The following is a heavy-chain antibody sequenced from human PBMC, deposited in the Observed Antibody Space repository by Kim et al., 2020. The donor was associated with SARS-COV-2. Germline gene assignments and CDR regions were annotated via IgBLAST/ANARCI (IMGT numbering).Heavy chain of an antibody. CDR3: AKAFRKTVYYVAPFDY. J-gene: IGHJ4*02. CDR1: GFTFSSYA. Sequence: GGSLRLSCAASGFTFSSYAMSWVRQAPGKGLEWVSAISGSGGSTYYADSVKGRFTISRDNSKNTLYLQMNSLRAEDTAVYYCAKAFRKTVYYVAPFDYWGQGTLVTVSS. V-gene: IGHV3-23*01. CDR2: ISGSGGST. D-gene: IGHD3-10*02.